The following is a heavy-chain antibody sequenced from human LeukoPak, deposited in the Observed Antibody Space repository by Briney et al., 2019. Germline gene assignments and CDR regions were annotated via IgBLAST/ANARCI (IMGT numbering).Heavy chain of an antibody. CDR2: INNDGSTT. J-gene: IGHJ4*02. CDR3: ARVSLGNNYGSGSYDY. Sequence: GGSLRLSCAASGFTFSTYWMHWVRQAPGKGLLWVSFINNDGSTTSYADSVRGRFTISRDNAENSLYLQMSSLRAEDTAVYYCARVSLGNNYGSGSYDYWGQGTLVTVSS. D-gene: IGHD3-10*01. V-gene: IGHV3-74*01. CDR1: GFTFSTYW.